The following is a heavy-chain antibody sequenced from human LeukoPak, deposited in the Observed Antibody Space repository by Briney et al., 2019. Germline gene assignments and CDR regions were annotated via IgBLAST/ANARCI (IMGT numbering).Heavy chain of an antibody. CDR2: ISGSGGST. Sequence: GGPLRLSCAASGFTFSSYAMSWVRQAPGKGLEWVSAISGSGGSTYYADSVKGRFTISRDNSKNTLYLQMNSLRAEDTAVYYCAKDHQRATVTTEDYWGQGTLVTVSS. J-gene: IGHJ4*02. CDR3: AKDHQRATVTTEDY. V-gene: IGHV3-23*01. CDR1: GFTFSSYA. D-gene: IGHD4-17*01.